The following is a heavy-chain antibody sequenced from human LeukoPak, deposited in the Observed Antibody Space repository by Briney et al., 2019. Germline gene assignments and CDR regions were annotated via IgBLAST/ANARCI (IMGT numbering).Heavy chain of an antibody. Sequence: PGGSPRLSCAASGFTFSSYGMHWVRQAPGKGLEWVAVISYDGSNKYYADSVKGRFTISRDNSKNTLYLQMNSLRAEDTAVYYCARVVDTATDYWGQGTLVTVSS. CDR1: GFTFSSYG. J-gene: IGHJ4*02. D-gene: IGHD5-18*01. CDR3: ARVVDTATDY. V-gene: IGHV3-30*03. CDR2: ISYDGSNK.